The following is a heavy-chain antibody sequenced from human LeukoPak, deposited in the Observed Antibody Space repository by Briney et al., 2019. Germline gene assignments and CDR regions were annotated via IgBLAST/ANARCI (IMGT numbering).Heavy chain of an antibody. CDR3: ARVRSQQWLVRFYYYYYMDV. Sequence: SETLSLTCAVYGGSFSGYYWSWIRQPPGKGLEWIGEINHSGSTNYNPSLKSRVTISVDTSKNQFSLKLSSVTAADTALYYCARVRSQQWLVRFYYYYYMDVWGKGTTVTVSS. V-gene: IGHV4-34*01. J-gene: IGHJ6*03. D-gene: IGHD6-19*01. CDR2: INHSGST. CDR1: GGSFSGYY.